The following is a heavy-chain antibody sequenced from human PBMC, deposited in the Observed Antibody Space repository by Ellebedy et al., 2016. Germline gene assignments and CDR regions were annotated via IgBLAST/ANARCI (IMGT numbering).Heavy chain of an antibody. J-gene: IGHJ6*02. CDR1: GFTFDDYA. CDR2: ISWNSGSI. V-gene: IGHV3-9*01. D-gene: IGHD2-21*01. CDR3: AKDLGGGEPYYYGMDV. Sequence: SLKISXAASGFTFDDYAMHWVRQAPGKGLEWVSGISWNSGSIGYADSVKGRFTISRDNAKNSLYLQMNSLRAEDTALYYCAKDLGGGEPYYYGMDVWGQGTTVTVSS.